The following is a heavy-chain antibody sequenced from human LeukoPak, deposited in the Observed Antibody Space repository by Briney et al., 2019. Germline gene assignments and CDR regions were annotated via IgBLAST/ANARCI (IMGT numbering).Heavy chain of an antibody. J-gene: IGHJ4*02. CDR3: GRLARNAWYAVDY. D-gene: IGHD6-19*01. Sequence: GGSLRLSCVASGFTFGKYWMSWVRQAPGKGLEWVANILPDGSEKYYLDSVKGRFTISRDNPTNSLYLQINSLRAEDTALYYCGRLARNAWYAVDYWGQGTLVTVSS. V-gene: IGHV3-7*01. CDR1: GFTFGKYW. CDR2: ILPDGSEK.